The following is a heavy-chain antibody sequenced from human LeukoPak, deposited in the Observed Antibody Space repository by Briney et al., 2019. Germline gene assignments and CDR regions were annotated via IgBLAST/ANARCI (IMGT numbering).Heavy chain of an antibody. CDR1: GGSFSGYY. D-gene: IGHD6-6*01. J-gene: IGHJ3*02. CDR3: ARGLRTLIAARPSAFDI. Sequence: PLETLSLTCAVYGGSFSGYYWSWIRQPPGKGLEWFGEINHSGSTNDHPSLKSRVTISVDTSKNQFSLKLSSVTAADTAIYYCARGLRTLIAARPSAFDIWGQGTMVTVSS. V-gene: IGHV4-34*01. CDR2: INHSGST.